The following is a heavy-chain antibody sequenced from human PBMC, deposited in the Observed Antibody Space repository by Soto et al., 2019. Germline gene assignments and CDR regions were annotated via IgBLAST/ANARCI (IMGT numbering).Heavy chain of an antibody. D-gene: IGHD6-13*01. CDR1: GYTFTSYG. Sequence: ASMKVSCKASGYTFTSYGISWVRQAPGQGLEWMGWISAYNGNTNYAQKLQGRVTMTTDTSTSTAYTELRSLRSDDTAVYYCARCFAAAANYDYWGQGTLVTVSS. CDR3: ARCFAAAANYDY. V-gene: IGHV1-18*01. CDR2: ISAYNGNT. J-gene: IGHJ4*02.